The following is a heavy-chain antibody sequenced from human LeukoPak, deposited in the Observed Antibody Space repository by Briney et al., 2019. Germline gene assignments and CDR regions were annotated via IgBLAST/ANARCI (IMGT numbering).Heavy chain of an antibody. CDR2: MYSGGST. D-gene: IGHD6-13*01. V-gene: IGHV3-53*01. CDR1: GFTVRSNY. Sequence: GGSLRLSCTASGFTVRSNYMSWVRQSPRKGLEWVSIMYSGGSTDYADSVKGRFIISRDHSKNTLYLQMNSLRAEDTAVYYCARGGKRAAAGRGAEYFQHWGQGTLVTVSS. J-gene: IGHJ1*01. CDR3: ARGGKRAAAGRGAEYFQH.